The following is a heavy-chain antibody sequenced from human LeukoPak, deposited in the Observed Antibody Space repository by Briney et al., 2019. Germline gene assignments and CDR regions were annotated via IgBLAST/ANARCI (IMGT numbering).Heavy chain of an antibody. V-gene: IGHV3-30-3*01. CDR1: GFTFSSFA. CDR3: ARGAGGSYFDY. D-gene: IGHD1-26*01. J-gene: IGHJ4*02. CDR2: ISYDGSNK. Sequence: GRSLRLSCTASGFTFSSFAMHWVRQAPGKGLEWVALISYDGSNKYYADSVEGRFTISRDNSKNTLYVQMNSLRAEDTAVYYCARGAGGSYFDYWGRGTLVTVSS.